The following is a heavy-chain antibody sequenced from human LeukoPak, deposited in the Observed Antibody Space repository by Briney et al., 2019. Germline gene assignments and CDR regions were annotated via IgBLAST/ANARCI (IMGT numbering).Heavy chain of an antibody. CDR2: IHASGNT. CDR1: GASIRSYY. CDR3: ATYSGNDYTVFDY. Sequence: PSETLSLTCSVFGASIRSYYWSWCRRPPGKGLEGLGYIHASGNTNLNPSLKSRFTISVDTSKNQLSLKVRSVTAADTAVYYCATYSGNDYTVFDYWGQGTLVTVSS. J-gene: IGHJ4*02. D-gene: IGHD5-12*01. V-gene: IGHV4-59*03.